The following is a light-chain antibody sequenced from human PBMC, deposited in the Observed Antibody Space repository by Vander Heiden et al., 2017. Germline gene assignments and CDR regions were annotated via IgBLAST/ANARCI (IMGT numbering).Light chain of an antibody. V-gene: IGKV1-39*01. CDR3: QQSYSFPST. Sequence: DIQMTQSPTTLSASAGDRVTITCRASQSINTYLNWYQQKPWKVPELLIYEASSLQSGVPSRFSGSGSGTDFTLVISSLQPEDFATYYCQQSYSFPSTFGQGTKVEVK. J-gene: IGKJ1*01. CDR2: EAS. CDR1: QSINTY.